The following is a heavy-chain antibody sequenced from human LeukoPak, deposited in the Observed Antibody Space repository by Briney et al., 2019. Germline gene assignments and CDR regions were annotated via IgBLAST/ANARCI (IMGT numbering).Heavy chain of an antibody. CDR2: IGPTGTDR. J-gene: IGHJ4*02. D-gene: IGHD1-14*01. CDR3: ATETIGRHYDY. V-gene: IGHV3-21*01. Sequence: GGSLRLSCAASGFTFSSCGFNWVRQAPGKGLEWVSSIGPTGTDRYYADSVRGRFTISRGNAKNSMYLQMDSLRDEDTAVYYCATETIGRHYDYWGQGTLLTVSS. CDR1: GFTFSSCG.